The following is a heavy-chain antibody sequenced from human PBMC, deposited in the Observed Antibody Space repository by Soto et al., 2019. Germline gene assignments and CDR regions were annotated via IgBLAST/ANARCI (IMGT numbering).Heavy chain of an antibody. J-gene: IGHJ4*02. Sequence: SVKVSCKASGGTFSSYAISWVRQAPGQGLEWMGGIIPIFGTANYAQKFQGRVTMTRDTSTSTVYMELSSLRSEDTAVYYCALYDILTGYGYWGQGTLVTVSS. CDR3: ALYDILTGYGY. V-gene: IGHV1-69*05. CDR2: IIPIFGTA. CDR1: GGTFSSYA. D-gene: IGHD3-9*01.